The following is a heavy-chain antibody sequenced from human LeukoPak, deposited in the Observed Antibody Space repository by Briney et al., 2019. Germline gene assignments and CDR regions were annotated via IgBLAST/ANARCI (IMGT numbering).Heavy chain of an antibody. CDR1: GGSISSGSYY. V-gene: IGHV4-61*02. J-gene: IGHJ3*02. CDR2: IYTSGST. CDR3: ASGWHYYDSSGYYRVDDAFDI. D-gene: IGHD3-22*01. Sequence: SQTLSLTCTVSGGSISSGSYYWSWIRQPAGKGLEWIGRIYTSGSTNYNPSLKSRVTISVDTSKNQFSLKLSSVTAADTAVYYCASGWHYYDSSGYYRVDDAFDIWGQGTMVTVSS.